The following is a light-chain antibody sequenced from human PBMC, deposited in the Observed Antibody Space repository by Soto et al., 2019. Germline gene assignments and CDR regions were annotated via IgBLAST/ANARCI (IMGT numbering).Light chain of an antibody. J-gene: IGKJ1*01. V-gene: IGKV3-15*01. CDR3: QQYNHWPRT. CDR2: GAS. Sequence: EVVMTQSPATLSVSPGERATLSCRASQSIRSCLAWYQQKLGQAPRLLISGASTRAAGIPARFSGGGSGTEFTLTITSLLSEDFAVYYCQQYNHWPRTFGQGTKVELK. CDR1: QSIRSC.